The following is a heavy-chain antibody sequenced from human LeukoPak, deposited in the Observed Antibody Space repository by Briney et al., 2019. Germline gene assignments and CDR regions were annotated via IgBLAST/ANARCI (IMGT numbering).Heavy chain of an antibody. D-gene: IGHD2-2*01. CDR3: ARAPPALSYAPYFFDY. CDR2: IKFSGST. J-gene: IGHJ4*02. CDR1: GGSFSGYC. Sequence: SETLSLTCAVYGGSFSGYCWSLIRQPPRKGLDWIGVIKFSGSTNYNPSLKRPITISVDTSKNQFSLKLGSVTAADTAVYYCARAPPALSYAPYFFDYWGQGTLLTVSS. V-gene: IGHV4-34*01.